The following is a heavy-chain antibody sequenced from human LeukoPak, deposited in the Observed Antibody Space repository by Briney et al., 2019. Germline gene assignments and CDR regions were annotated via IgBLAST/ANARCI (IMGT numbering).Heavy chain of an antibody. D-gene: IGHD5-18*01. CDR2: IKQDGSEK. CDR3: ARDRYSYGDY. Sequence: PGGSLRLSCAASGFTFSDYYMSWIRQAPGKGLEWVANIKQDGSEKYYVDSVKGRFTISRDNAKNSLYLQMNSLRAEDTAVYYCARDRYSYGDYWGQGTLVTVSS. V-gene: IGHV3-7*01. J-gene: IGHJ4*02. CDR1: GFTFSDYY.